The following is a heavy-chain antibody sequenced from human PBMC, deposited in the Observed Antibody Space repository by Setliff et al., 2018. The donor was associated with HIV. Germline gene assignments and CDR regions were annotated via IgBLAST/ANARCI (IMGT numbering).Heavy chain of an antibody. CDR2: IYYTGRT. J-gene: IGHJ5*02. Sequence: SETLSLTCTVSGGSISTYYWSWIRQAPGRGLEWIGYIYYTGRTNYNPSLKSRVAMSLDSSKKQFSLKLSSVTAADTAVSFCARDVGGFTVFAVPRGGFDPWGQGTLVTVSS. V-gene: IGHV4-59*01. CDR3: ARDVGGFTVFAVPRGGFDP. D-gene: IGHD3-3*01. CDR1: GGSISTYY.